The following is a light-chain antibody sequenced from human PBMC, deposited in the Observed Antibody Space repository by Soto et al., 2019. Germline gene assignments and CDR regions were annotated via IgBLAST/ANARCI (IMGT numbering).Light chain of an antibody. J-gene: IGLJ3*02. CDR1: TSNIGSNA. Sequence: QSVLTQPPSASGTPGQTVTISCSGSTSNIGSNAVHWYQHLPGTAPKLLMYSNNQRPSGVRDRFSGFKSDTSASLAISGLQSDDEAEYYCAAWDDSLNGTVFGGGTKLTVL. V-gene: IGLV1-44*01. CDR3: AAWDDSLNGTV. CDR2: SNN.